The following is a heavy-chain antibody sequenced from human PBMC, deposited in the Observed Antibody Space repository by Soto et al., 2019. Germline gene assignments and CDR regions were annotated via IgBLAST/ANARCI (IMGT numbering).Heavy chain of an antibody. Sequence: PSETLSLTCAVYGGSFSGYYWSWIRQPPGKGLEWIGEINHSGSTNYNPSLKSRVTISVDTSKNQFSLKLSSVTAADTAVYYCARWGLGLSLWSVTADAFDIWGQGTMVTVSS. CDR3: ARWGLGLSLWSVTADAFDI. CDR1: GGSFSGYY. D-gene: IGHD2-21*02. CDR2: INHSGST. V-gene: IGHV4-34*01. J-gene: IGHJ3*02.